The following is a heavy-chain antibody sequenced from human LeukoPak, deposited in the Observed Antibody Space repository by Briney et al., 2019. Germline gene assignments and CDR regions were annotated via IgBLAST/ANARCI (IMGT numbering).Heavy chain of an antibody. Sequence: PGRSLRLSCTASGFTFGDYAMSWFRQAPGKGLEWVGFIRSKAYGGTTEYAASVKGRFTISRDDSKSIAYLQMNSLKTEDTAVYYCTRALGWWFGELLSGFDYWGQGTLVTVSS. CDR3: TRALGWWFGELLSGFDY. J-gene: IGHJ4*02. V-gene: IGHV3-49*03. CDR1: GFTFGDYA. D-gene: IGHD3-10*01. CDR2: IRSKAYGGTT.